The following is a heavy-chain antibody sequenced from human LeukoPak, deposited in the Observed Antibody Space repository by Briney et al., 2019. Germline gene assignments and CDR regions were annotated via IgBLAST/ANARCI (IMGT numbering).Heavy chain of an antibody. D-gene: IGHD6-19*01. CDR2: MNPNSGNT. Sequence: VASVKVSCKASGYTFTSYDINWVRQATGQGLEWMGWMNPNSGNTGYAQKFQGRVTMTRDTSISTAYMELSRLRSDDTAVYYCARESARLRQWLVQDFDYWGQGTLVTVSS. J-gene: IGHJ4*02. CDR3: ARESARLRQWLVQDFDY. V-gene: IGHV1-8*01. CDR1: GYTFTSYD.